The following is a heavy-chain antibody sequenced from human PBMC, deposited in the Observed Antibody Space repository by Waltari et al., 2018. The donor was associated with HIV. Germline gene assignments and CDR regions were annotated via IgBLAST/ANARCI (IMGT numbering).Heavy chain of an antibody. J-gene: IGHJ2*01. CDR3: AREGGYDSSGYLRGFDL. CDR1: GFTFSSYS. Sequence: QLVESGGGLAQPGGSLRLSCAASGFTFSSYSMNWVRQAPEKGLEWVAYFSSSRNIIDYADSVKGRFTISRDNAKNSLYLQMDSLGAEDTAVYYCAREGGYDSSGYLRGFDLWGRGTLVTV. D-gene: IGHD3-22*01. CDR2: FSSSRNII. V-gene: IGHV3-48*04.